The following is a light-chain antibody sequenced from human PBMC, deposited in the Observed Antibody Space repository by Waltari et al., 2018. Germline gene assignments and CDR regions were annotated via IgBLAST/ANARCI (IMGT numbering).Light chain of an antibody. CDR3: NSYTSSSTWV. Sequence: WYQQHPGKAPKLMILDVSKRPSGVSNRFSGSKSGSTASLTISGLQAEDEADFYGNSYTSSSTWVFGGGTKLTVL. CDR2: DVS. J-gene: IGLJ3*02. V-gene: IGLV2-14*04.